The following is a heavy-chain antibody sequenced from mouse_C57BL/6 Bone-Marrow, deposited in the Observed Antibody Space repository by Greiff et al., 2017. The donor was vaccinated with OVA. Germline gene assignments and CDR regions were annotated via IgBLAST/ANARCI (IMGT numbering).Heavy chain of an antibody. CDR3: ARQGYYGSRAY. Sequence: EVQRVESGGGLVKPGGSLKLSCAASGFTFSSYTMSWVRQTPEKRLEWVATISGGGGNTYYPDSVKGRFTISRDNAKNTLYLQMSSRRSEDTALYYCARQGYYGSRAYWGQGTLVTVSA. D-gene: IGHD1-1*01. CDR2: ISGGGGNT. J-gene: IGHJ3*01. CDR1: GFTFSSYT. V-gene: IGHV5-9*01.